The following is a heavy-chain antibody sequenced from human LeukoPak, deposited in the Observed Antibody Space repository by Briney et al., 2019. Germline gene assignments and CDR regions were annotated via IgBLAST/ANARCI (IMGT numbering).Heavy chain of an antibody. D-gene: IGHD3-9*01. CDR1: GYTFTSYY. CDR3: AVGGEVRYFDWFKYYYYYYGMDV. V-gene: IGHV1-46*01. CDR2: INPSVGST. Sequence: ASVKVSCKASGYTFTSYYMHWVRQAPGQGLEWMGIINPSVGSTSYAQKFQGRVTMTRDTSTSTVYMELSSLRSEDTAVYYCAVGGEVRYFDWFKYYYYYYGMDVWGQGTTVTVSS. J-gene: IGHJ6*02.